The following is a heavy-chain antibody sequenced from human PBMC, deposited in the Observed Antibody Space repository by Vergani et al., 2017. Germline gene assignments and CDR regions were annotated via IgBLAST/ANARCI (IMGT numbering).Heavy chain of an antibody. CDR3: ARAPVAGNCFDP. D-gene: IGHD6-19*01. V-gene: IGHV4-31*02. Sequence: QVQLQESGPGLVKPSQTLSLTCIVSGGSINSGGYFWSWIRQHPGKGLEWVGYISSTGSTTYNPSLKSRVIVSVDTTKNQFSLKLTSVTAADTAIYYCARAPVAGNCFDPWSQGTLVTVS. CDR1: GGSINSGGYF. J-gene: IGHJ5*02. CDR2: ISSTGST.